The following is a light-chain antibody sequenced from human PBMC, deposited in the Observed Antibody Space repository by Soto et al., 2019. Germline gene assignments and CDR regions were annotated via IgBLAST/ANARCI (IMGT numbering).Light chain of an antibody. Sequence: EIVLTQSPGTLSLSPGXRXTLSXXASQGVTXNYXAWYQQRPGQAPRLLIYGESNRATGIPDRFSGGGSGTDFTLTISRLEPEDFAMYYCQQYGSSSPTTFGQGTRLEIE. CDR3: QQYGSSSPTT. CDR1: QGVTXNY. V-gene: IGKV3-20*01. J-gene: IGKJ5*01. CDR2: GES.